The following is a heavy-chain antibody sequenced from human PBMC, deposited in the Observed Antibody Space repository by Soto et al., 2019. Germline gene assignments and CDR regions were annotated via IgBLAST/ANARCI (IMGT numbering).Heavy chain of an antibody. CDR2: IYYSGST. J-gene: IGHJ5*02. CDR3: ARGPSGWFDP. Sequence: SETLSLTCTVSGGSISSYYWSWIRQPPGKGLEWIGYIYYSGSTNYNPSLKSRVTISVDTSKNQFSLKLSSVTAADTAVYYCARGPSGWFDPWGQGTLVTVSS. CDR1: GGSISSYY. V-gene: IGHV4-59*01. D-gene: IGHD6-25*01.